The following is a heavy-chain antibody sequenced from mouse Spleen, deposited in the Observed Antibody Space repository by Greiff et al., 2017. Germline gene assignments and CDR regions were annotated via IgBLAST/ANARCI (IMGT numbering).Heavy chain of an antibody. V-gene: IGHV1-50*01. J-gene: IGHJ2*01. D-gene: IGHD3-1*01. Sequence: QVQLKQPGAELVKPGASVKLSCKASGYTFTSYWMQWVKQRPGQGLEWIGEIDPSDSYTNYNQKFKGKATLTVDTSSSTAYMQLSSLTSEDSAVYYCARVDTARALYFDYWGQGTTLTVSS. CDR1: GYTFTSYW. CDR3: ARVDTARALYFDY. CDR2: IDPSDSYT.